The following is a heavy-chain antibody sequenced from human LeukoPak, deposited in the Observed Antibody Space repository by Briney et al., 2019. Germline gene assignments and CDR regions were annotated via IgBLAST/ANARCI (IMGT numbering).Heavy chain of an antibody. CDR3: ARGSGYYDSSDEDFDY. D-gene: IGHD3-22*01. Sequence: GGSLRLSCAASGFTFSSYAMHWVCQAPGKGLEWVAVISYDGSNKYYADSVKGRFTISRDNSKNTLYLQMNSLRAEDTAVYYCARGSGYYDSSDEDFDYWGQGTLVTVSS. V-gene: IGHV3-30-3*01. J-gene: IGHJ4*02. CDR1: GFTFSSYA. CDR2: ISYDGSNK.